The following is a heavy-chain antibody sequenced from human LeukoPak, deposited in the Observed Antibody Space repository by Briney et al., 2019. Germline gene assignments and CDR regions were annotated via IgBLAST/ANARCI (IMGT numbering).Heavy chain of an antibody. CDR2: IYSDGGT. Sequence: GGSLRLSCAASGFTVSPNYLSWVRQAPGKGLEWVSVIYSDGGTSYADSVKGRFTISRDNSKNTLYPQMNSLRAEDTAVYYCARDSVVPITAAVTECWGQGTLVTVSS. V-gene: IGHV3-53*01. J-gene: IGHJ4*02. CDR3: ARDSVVPITAAVTEC. CDR1: GFTVSPNY. D-gene: IGHD6-13*01.